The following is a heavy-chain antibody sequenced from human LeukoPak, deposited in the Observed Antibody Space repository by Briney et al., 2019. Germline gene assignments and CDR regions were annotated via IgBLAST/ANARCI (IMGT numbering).Heavy chain of an antibody. CDR2: MRRDGNEI. V-gene: IGHV3-7*03. CDR1: GFTFSTYW. Sequence: GGSLRLSCSASGFTFSTYWMSWVRQAPGKGLEWVANMRRDGNEIYYLDSVRGRFTISRDNAKNSLYLQMSSLRAEDTGIYYCAKGGHYSFFDYWGQGTLVTVSS. D-gene: IGHD4-11*01. J-gene: IGHJ4*02. CDR3: AKGGHYSFFDY.